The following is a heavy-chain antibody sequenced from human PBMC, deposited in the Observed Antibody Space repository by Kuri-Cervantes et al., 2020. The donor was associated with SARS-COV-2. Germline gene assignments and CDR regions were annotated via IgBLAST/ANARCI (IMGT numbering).Heavy chain of an antibody. CDR3: ARGWTTVTTPYFDY. Sequence: LRLSCAVYGGSFNDYYWSWIRQPPGRGLEWIGYIYYSGSTYYNPSLKSRVTISVDTSKNQFSLKLSSVTAADTAVYYCARGWTTVTTPYFDYWGQGTLVTVSS. CDR2: IYYSGST. CDR1: GGSFNDYY. D-gene: IGHD4-11*01. J-gene: IGHJ4*02. V-gene: IGHV4-30-4*08.